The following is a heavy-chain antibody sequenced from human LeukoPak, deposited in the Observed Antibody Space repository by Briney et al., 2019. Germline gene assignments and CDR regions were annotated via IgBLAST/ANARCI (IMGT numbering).Heavy chain of an antibody. CDR2: IIPIFGTA. V-gene: IGHV1-69*13. CDR1: GGTFSSYA. CDR3: ARDLDCSSTSCYSEP. Sequence: ASVKVSCKASGGTFSSYAISWVPQAPGQGLEWMGGIIPIFGTANYAQKFQGRVTITAEESTSTAYMELSSLRSEETAVYYCARDLDCSSTSCYSEPWGQGTLVTVSS. J-gene: IGHJ5*02. D-gene: IGHD2-2*01.